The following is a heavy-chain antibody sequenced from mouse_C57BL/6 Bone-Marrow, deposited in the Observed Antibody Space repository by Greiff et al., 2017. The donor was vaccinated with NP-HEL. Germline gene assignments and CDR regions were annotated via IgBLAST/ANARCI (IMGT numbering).Heavy chain of an antibody. J-gene: IGHJ3*01. D-gene: IGHD1-1*02. CDR1: GYTFTSYG. Sequence: QVQLKESGAELARPGASVKLSCKASGYTFTSYGISWVKQRTGQGLEWIGEIYPRSGNTYYNEKFKGKATLTADKSSSTAYMELRSLTSEDSAVYVCARWWLPSFAYWGQGTLVTVSA. CDR2: IYPRSGNT. CDR3: ARWWLPSFAY. V-gene: IGHV1-81*01.